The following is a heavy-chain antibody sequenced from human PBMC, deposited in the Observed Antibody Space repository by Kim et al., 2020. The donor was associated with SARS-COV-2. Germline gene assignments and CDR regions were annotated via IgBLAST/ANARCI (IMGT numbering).Heavy chain of an antibody. D-gene: IGHD2-8*02. Sequence: VKGRFTVSRDKAKNSLYLQMDSLRPEDTATYFCAKDMLKYCTGNSCYLVDYWGQGTLVTVSS. CDR3: AKDMLKYCTGNSCYLVDY. J-gene: IGHJ4*02. V-gene: IGHV3-9*01.